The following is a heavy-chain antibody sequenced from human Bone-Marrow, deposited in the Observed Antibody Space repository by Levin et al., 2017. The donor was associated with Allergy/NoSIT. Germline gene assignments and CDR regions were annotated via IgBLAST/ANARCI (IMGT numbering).Heavy chain of an antibody. V-gene: IGHV3-49*04. CDR1: GFNFGDSG. CDR2: IRSEAYHGTP. CDR3: TRDQGYFDSFPN. D-gene: IGHD3-9*01. Sequence: GGSLRLSCTTSGFNFGDSGMHWVRQAPGKGLEWVAFIRSEAYHGTPEYAASVKGRFTISRDDSKSIAYLQMNSLKIDDTAVYFCTRDQGYFDSFPNWGQGTLVTVSS. J-gene: IGHJ4*02.